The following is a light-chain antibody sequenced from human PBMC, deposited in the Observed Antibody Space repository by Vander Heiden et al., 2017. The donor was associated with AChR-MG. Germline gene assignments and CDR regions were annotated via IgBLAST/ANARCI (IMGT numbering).Light chain of an antibody. CDR2: GAS. Sequence: EIVLTQSPGTLSLSPGERATLSCRASQSVSSSYLAGDQQKPGQAPRLLIYGASSRATGIKDRFSGSGSGTDFTRTISRMEPEDFEGYDGQFSWTFGQGTKVEIK. CDR1: QSVSSSY. CDR3: QFSWT. J-gene: IGKJ1*01. V-gene: IGKV3-20*01.